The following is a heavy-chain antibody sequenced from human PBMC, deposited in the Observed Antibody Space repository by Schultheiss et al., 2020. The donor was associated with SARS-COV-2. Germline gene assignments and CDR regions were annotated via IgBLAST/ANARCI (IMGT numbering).Heavy chain of an antibody. CDR1: GYSFTSYW. D-gene: IGHD6-6*01. V-gene: IGHV5-10-1*01. J-gene: IGHJ4*02. CDR2: IDPSDSYT. CDR3: ARHRYSSSSPFDY. Sequence: GESLKISCKGSGYSFTSYWISWVRQMPGKGLEWMGRIDPSDSYTNYSPSFQGHVTISADKSISTAYLQWSSLKASDTAMYYCARHRYSSSSPFDYWGQGTLVTVSS.